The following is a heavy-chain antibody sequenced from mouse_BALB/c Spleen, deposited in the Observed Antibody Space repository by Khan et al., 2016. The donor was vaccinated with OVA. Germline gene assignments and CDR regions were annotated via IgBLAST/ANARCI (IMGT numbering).Heavy chain of an antibody. D-gene: IGHD1-1*01. J-gene: IGHJ2*02. V-gene: IGHV3-2*02. Sequence: EVQLQESGPGLVKPSQSLSLTCTVTGYSITSDYAWNWIRQFPGNKLEWMGFISYSGNTKYNPSLKSRFSITRDTSKNQFFLQLNSVTTEDTATYYCARVYGGDFDYWGQGTSRTVSS. CDR3: ARVYGGDFDY. CDR2: ISYSGNT. CDR1: GYSITSDYA.